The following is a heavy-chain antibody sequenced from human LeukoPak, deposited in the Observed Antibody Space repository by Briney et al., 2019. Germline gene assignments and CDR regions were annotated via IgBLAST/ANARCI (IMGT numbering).Heavy chain of an antibody. J-gene: IGHJ3*01. D-gene: IGHD2-2*01. CDR3: VRKEAQHLAFLLGAFDV. CDR2: ISGNGATT. CDR1: GFTVKNYA. V-gene: IGHV3-23*01. Sequence: GGSLRLSCAASGFTVKNYAMTWVRQAPGKGLEWVSIISGNGATTYYGDSVQGRFIVSRDKSRPTMYLQMNRLRVEDTAVYYCVRKEAQHLAFLLGAFDVWGQGTTVTVSS.